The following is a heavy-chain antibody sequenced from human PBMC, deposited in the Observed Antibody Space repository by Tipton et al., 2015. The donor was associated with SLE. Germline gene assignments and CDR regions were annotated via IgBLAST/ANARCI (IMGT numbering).Heavy chain of an antibody. CDR3: ATHADRVY. J-gene: IGHJ4*02. CDR2: IDYSGSV. Sequence: TLSLTCTVSGASISDYYWAWNRQSPAKGLEWIGYIDYSGSVNYDPSLKSRVTISLDRSKNEFSLTLSSVTAADTAVYYCATHADRVYWGQGTLVTVSS. V-gene: IGHV4-59*08. CDR1: GASISDYY.